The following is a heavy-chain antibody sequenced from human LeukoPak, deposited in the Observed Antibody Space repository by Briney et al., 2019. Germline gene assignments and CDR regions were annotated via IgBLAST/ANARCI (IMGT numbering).Heavy chain of an antibody. Sequence: GGSLRLSCAASGFTVSSNYMSWVRQAPGKGLEWVSFIAYDANEKQYADSVKGRFTISRDNSKNTLYLQMNGLRDEDTAVYYCARMEDTAMAIDYWGQGTLVTVSS. J-gene: IGHJ4*02. D-gene: IGHD5-18*01. CDR1: GFTVSSNY. CDR3: ARMEDTAMAIDY. V-gene: IGHV3-30*03. CDR2: IAYDANEK.